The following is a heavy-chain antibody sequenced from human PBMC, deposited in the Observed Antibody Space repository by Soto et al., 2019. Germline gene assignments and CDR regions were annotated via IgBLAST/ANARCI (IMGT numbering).Heavy chain of an antibody. CDR2: ISSSGSTI. CDR1: GFTFSDYY. J-gene: IGHJ4*02. D-gene: IGHD3-16*01. Sequence: QVQLVESGGGLVKPGGSLRLSCAASGFTFSDYYMSWIRQAPGKGLEWVSYISSSGSTIYYADSVKGRFTISRDNAKNSLYMQMNSLRAEDTAVYYCARDWSYDYVWGSPGYYFDYWGQGTLVTVSS. V-gene: IGHV3-11*01. CDR3: ARDWSYDYVWGSPGYYFDY.